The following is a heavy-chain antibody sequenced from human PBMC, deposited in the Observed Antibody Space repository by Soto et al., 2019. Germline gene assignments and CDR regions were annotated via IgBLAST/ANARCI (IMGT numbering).Heavy chain of an antibody. CDR2: ISYDGSNK. Sequence: GGSLRLSCAASGFTFSSYGMHWVRQAPGKGLEWVAVISYDGSNKYYADSVKGRFTISRDNSKNTLYLQMNSLRAEDTAVYYCAKGGVVVAANPDPPIEYYYYGMDVWGQGTTVTVSS. CDR3: AKGGVVVAANPDPPIEYYYYGMDV. V-gene: IGHV3-30*18. D-gene: IGHD2-15*01. CDR1: GFTFSSYG. J-gene: IGHJ6*02.